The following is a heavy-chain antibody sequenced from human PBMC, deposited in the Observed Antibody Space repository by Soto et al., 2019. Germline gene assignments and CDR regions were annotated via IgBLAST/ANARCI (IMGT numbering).Heavy chain of an antibody. CDR3: ARGPDSSGYNWFDP. Sequence: SRTLSLTCAISGDSVSSSSAAWNWIRQSPSRGLEWLGRTYYRSKWYNDYAVSVKSRITINPDTSKNQFSLQLNSVTPEDTAVYYCARGPDSSGYNWFDPWGQGTLVTVSS. J-gene: IGHJ5*02. V-gene: IGHV6-1*01. CDR1: GDSVSSSSAA. D-gene: IGHD3-22*01. CDR2: TYYRSKWYN.